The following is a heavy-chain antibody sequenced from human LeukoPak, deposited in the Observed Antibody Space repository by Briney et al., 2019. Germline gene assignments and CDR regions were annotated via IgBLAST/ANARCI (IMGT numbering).Heavy chain of an antibody. J-gene: IGHJ4*02. Sequence: GGSLRLSCAASGFTFSNHWMHWVRQAPGKGLMWVSRINRGGSRTDYADSVKGRFTISRDDAKNTLYLQLKSLRAEDTAVYFCARGGSDTAMAHDYWGQGTLVTVSS. CDR2: INRGGSRT. D-gene: IGHD5-18*01. CDR3: ARGGSDTAMAHDY. CDR1: GFTFSNHW. V-gene: IGHV3-74*01.